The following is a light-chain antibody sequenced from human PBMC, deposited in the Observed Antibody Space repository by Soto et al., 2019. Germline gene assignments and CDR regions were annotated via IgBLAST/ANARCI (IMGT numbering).Light chain of an antibody. J-gene: IGKJ1*01. CDR1: QSVSNN. V-gene: IGKV3-15*01. Sequence: EIVMTQSPATLSVSPGERATLSCRASQSVSNNLAWYQQKPGQAPRLLIYGASTRATGTPASFSGSGSGTEFTLTISSLQSEDFAIYYCQQYDNWPQTFGQGTKVEIK. CDR2: GAS. CDR3: QQYDNWPQT.